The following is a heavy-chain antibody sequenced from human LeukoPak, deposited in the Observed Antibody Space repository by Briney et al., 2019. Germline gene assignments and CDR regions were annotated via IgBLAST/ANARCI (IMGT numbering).Heavy chain of an antibody. D-gene: IGHD7-27*01. Sequence: PSETLSLTCTVSGGSINSSDHYWAWIRQPPGKGLEWIGSKYYSGDTYYSPSLKSRVTISVDTSRNKFALKLKSVTAADTAMYYCARAKNRLGIRSQFDYWGQGTLVTVSS. CDR2: KYYSGDT. CDR1: GGSINSSDHY. CDR3: ARAKNRLGIRSQFDY. V-gene: IGHV4-39*06. J-gene: IGHJ4*02.